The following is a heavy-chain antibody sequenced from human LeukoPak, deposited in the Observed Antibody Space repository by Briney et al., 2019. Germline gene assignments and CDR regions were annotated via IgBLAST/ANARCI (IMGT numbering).Heavy chain of an antibody. D-gene: IGHD6-19*01. J-gene: IGHJ4*02. CDR1: GGTFSSYA. CDR2: INPSGGST. V-gene: IGHV1-46*01. Sequence: ASVQVSCKASGGTFSSYAISWVRQAPGQGLEWTGIINPSGGSTSYAQKFQGRVTMTRDTSTSTVYMELSSLRSEDTAVYYCARAPRAVLADRGQGTLVTVSS. CDR3: ARAPRAVLAD.